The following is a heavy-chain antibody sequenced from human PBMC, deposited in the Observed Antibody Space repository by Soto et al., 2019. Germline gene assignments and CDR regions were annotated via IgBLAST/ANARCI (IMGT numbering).Heavy chain of an antibody. CDR3: ARDLAAGDY. CDR1: GYTFINYY. J-gene: IGHJ4*02. V-gene: IGHV1-46*01. Sequence: QVQLVQSGAEVKKPGASVKLSCKASGYTFINYYIHWVRQAPGQGLEWMGIFNPTSGSTNYSQKFQGRVTLTMDTSTRTVYMELSSLRFDDTAVYYCARDLAAGDYWGQGTLVTVSS. CDR2: FNPTSGST. D-gene: IGHD6-13*01.